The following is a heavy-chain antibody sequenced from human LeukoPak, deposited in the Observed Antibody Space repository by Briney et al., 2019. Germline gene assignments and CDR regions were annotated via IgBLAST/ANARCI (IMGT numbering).Heavy chain of an antibody. J-gene: IGHJ3*02. CDR1: GGSFSGYY. CDR2: INHSGST. V-gene: IGHV4-34*01. D-gene: IGHD1-1*01. CDR3: ARAPRSGAFDI. Sequence: SETLSLTCAVYGGSFSGYYWSWIRQPPGKGLEWIGEINHSGSTNYNLSLKSRVTISVDTSKNQFSLKLSSVTAADTAVYYCARAPRSGAFDIWGQGTMVTVSS.